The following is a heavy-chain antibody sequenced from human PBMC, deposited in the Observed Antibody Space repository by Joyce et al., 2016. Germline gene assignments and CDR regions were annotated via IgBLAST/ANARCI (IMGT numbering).Heavy chain of an antibody. CDR3: ARGGLVYDYSMDV. Sequence: EVQLVESGGGLVKPGGSLKISCAASGFMFSTSSMSWFRQAPWKGLEWVSAISGDRRFIFHADSVRGRFTVSRDNAENSLYLQMKSLRVEDTAVYFCARGGLVYDYSMDVWGQGTTVIVSS. D-gene: IGHD2-21*01. CDR1: GFMFSTSS. CDR2: ISGDRRFI. V-gene: IGHV3-21*02. J-gene: IGHJ6*02.